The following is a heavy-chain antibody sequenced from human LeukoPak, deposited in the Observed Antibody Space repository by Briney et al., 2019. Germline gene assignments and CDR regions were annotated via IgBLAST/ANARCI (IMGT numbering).Heavy chain of an antibody. CDR3: AKVLTYYYDREDAFDI. V-gene: IGHV3-23*01. J-gene: IGHJ3*02. CDR2: ISGSGGST. Sequence: PGGSLRLSCAASGFTFSSYAMSWVRQAPGKGLEWVSAISGSGGSTYYADSVKGRFTISRDNSKNTLYLQMNSLRAEDTAVYYCAKVLTYYYDREDAFDIWGQGTMVTVSS. D-gene: IGHD3-22*01. CDR1: GFTFSSYA.